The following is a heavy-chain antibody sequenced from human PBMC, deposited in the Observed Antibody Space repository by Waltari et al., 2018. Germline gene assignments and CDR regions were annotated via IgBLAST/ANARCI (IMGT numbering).Heavy chain of an antibody. CDR2: IIPIFGTA. CDR1: GGTFSSYA. CDR3: ARGRYYDFWSARPYYYYYMDV. Sequence: QVQLVQSGAEVKKPGSSVKVSCKASGGTFSSYAISWVRQAPGQGLEWMGGIIPIFGTANDAQKFQGRVTITTDESTSTAYMELSSLRSEDTAVYYCARGRYYDFWSARPYYYYYMDVWGKGTTVTVSS. D-gene: IGHD3-3*01. V-gene: IGHV1-69*05. J-gene: IGHJ6*03.